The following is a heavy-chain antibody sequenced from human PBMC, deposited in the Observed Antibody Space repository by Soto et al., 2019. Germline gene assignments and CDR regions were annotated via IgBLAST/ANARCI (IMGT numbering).Heavy chain of an antibody. CDR2: ISTSGTSI. CDR1: GFTFSDYY. V-gene: IGHV3-11*01. Sequence: QVQVVESGGGLVKPGGSLRLSCAASGFTFSDYYMSWIRQVPGKGLEWVSYISTSGTSINYADSVKGRFTISRDNAKNSLYLQMNSLRDEDTAVYYCARASRDSSSWPPEYFQHWGQGTLVTVSS. D-gene: IGHD6-13*01. J-gene: IGHJ1*01. CDR3: ARASRDSSSWPPEYFQH.